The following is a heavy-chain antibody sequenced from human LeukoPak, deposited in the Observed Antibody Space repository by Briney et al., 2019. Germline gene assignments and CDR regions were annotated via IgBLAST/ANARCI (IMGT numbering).Heavy chain of an antibody. D-gene: IGHD3-22*01. CDR1: GYSISNVYY. J-gene: IGHJ5*02. Sequence: SETLSLTCTVSGYSISNVYYWGWIRQPPGKGLEWIGSIYHSGSTYYNPSLKSRVTISVDTSKNQFSLKLSSVTAADTAVYYCARGTYYYDSSGYYTGFDPWGQGTLVTVSS. CDR3: ARGTYYYDSSGYYTGFDP. CDR2: IYHSGST. V-gene: IGHV4-38-2*02.